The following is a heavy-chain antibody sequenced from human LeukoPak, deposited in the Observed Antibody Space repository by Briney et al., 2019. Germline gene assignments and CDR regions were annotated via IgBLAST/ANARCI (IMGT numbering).Heavy chain of an antibody. V-gene: IGHV1-2*02. CDR1: GYTFTGYY. CDR3: ARDTTSYGSGSYYDDS. D-gene: IGHD3-10*01. J-gene: IGHJ5*01. CDR2: INPNSGGT. Sequence: ASVKVSCKASGYTFTGYYMHWVRQAPGQGLEWMGWINPNSGGTNYAQKFQGRVTMTRDTSITTAYMELSRLRSDDTAVYYCARDTTSYGSGSYYDDSWGQGTLVTVSS.